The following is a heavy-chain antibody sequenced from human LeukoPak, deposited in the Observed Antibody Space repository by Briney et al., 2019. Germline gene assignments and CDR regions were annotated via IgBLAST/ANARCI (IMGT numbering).Heavy chain of an antibody. CDR1: GFTFSSYS. V-gene: IGHV3-30*18. J-gene: IGHJ4*02. D-gene: IGHD6-6*01. CDR3: AKTPSSSNY. Sequence: LPGGSLRLSCAASGFTFSSYSMNWVRQAPGKGLEWVAVISYDGSNKYYADSVKGRFTISRDNSKNTLYLQMNSLRAEDTAVYYCAKTPSSSNYWGQGTLVTVSS. CDR2: ISYDGSNK.